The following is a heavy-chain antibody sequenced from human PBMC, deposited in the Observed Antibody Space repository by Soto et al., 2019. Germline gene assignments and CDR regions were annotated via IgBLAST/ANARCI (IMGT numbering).Heavy chain of an antibody. Sequence: VQLLESGGGLVQPGGSLRLSCAASGFTFSTYAMSWVRQAPGRGLEWVSAINGRDGSTYYADSVKGRFTISRDNSKNSLYLQMNSLRAEDTALYYCAKPVYYYGSGSHYFFDYWGQGTLVTVSS. CDR2: INGRDGST. J-gene: IGHJ4*02. CDR3: AKPVYYYGSGSHYFFDY. CDR1: GFTFSTYA. V-gene: IGHV3-23*01. D-gene: IGHD3-10*01.